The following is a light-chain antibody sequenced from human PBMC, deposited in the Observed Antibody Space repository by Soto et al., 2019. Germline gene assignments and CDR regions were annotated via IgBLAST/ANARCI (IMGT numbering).Light chain of an antibody. V-gene: IGLV1-51*01. CDR2: DNN. J-gene: IGLJ2*01. CDR3: GTWDSSLSAVV. CDR1: GSNIGNNY. Sequence: QSVLTQPPSVSAAPGQKVTISCSGSGSNIGNNYVSWYQQLPGTAPKLLIYDNNKRPSGIPDRFSGSKSGTSATLGITGLQTGDEADYYCGTWDSSLSAVVFGGGTKSPS.